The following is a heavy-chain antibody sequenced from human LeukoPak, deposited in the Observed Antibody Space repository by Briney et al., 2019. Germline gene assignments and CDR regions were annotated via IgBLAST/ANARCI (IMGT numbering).Heavy chain of an antibody. J-gene: IGHJ4*02. Sequence: GGSLRLSCAASGFTFTCCWMSWVRQTPGKGLEWVASIKQDGREKFYADSVKGRFTISRDNAKNSLYLQVNSQRAEDTAVYYCARVPGRTRYFDSWGQGILVTVSS. V-gene: IGHV3-7*02. CDR1: GFTFTCCW. D-gene: IGHD1-26*01. CDR3: ARVPGRTRYFDS. CDR2: IKQDGREK.